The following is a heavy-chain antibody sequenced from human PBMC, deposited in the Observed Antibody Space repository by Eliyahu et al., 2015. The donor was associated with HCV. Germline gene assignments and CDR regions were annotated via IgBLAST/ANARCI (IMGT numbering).Heavy chain of an antibody. D-gene: IGHD3-10*01. Sequence: QVQLVQSGAEVKKPXXSVKVSCKASXXXXSSYAISWVRQAPGQGLEWMGGIIXIFGTANYAQKFQGRVTITADESTSTAYMELSSLRSEDTAVYYCARDRGRVNCFFDYWGQGTLVTVSS. CDR3: ARDRGRVNCFFDY. CDR2: IIXIFGTA. CDR1: XXXXSSYA. J-gene: IGHJ4*02. V-gene: IGHV1-69*01.